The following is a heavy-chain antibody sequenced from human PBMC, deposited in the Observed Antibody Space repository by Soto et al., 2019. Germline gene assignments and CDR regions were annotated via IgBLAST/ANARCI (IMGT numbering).Heavy chain of an antibody. CDR2: IFSNDEK. J-gene: IGHJ4*02. V-gene: IGHV2-26*01. CDR1: GFSLSNARMG. Sequence: QVTLKESGPVLVKPTETLTLTCTVSGFSLSNARMGASWIRQPPGKALEWLAHIFSNDEKSYSTSLKSRLTISKDTSKSQVVLTMTNMDPVDTATYYCARPRRYDSSGSYYFDYWGQGTLVTVSS. CDR3: ARPRRYDSSGSYYFDY. D-gene: IGHD3-22*01.